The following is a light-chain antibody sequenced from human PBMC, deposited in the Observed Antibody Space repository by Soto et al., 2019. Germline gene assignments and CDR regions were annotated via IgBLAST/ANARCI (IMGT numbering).Light chain of an antibody. V-gene: IGLV1-51*02. CDR3: GTWDSSLIAL. Sequence: QSVLTQPPSVSAAPGQKVTISCSGNSSNIGSNDVSWYQQLPGKAPKLLIYENSQRPSGIPDRFPGSKSGTSATLGITGLQTGDEADYYCGTWDSSLIALFGTGTKLTVL. CDR2: ENS. J-gene: IGLJ1*01. CDR1: SSNIGSND.